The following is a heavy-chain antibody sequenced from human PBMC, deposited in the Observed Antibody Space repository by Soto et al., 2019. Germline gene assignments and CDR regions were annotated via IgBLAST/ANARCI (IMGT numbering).Heavy chain of an antibody. D-gene: IGHD3-10*01. Sequence: PSETLSLTCTVSGGSITSGTYYWSWIRQHPGKGLEWIAYIYYNGGTYDNPSLRSRLNISLDSSKNQFSLKLNSVTAADTAVYYCARASSPPRGGWLDLWGRGTLVTVSS. CDR1: GGSITSGTYY. V-gene: IGHV4-31*03. J-gene: IGHJ2*01. CDR2: IYYNGGT. CDR3: ARASSPPRGGWLDL.